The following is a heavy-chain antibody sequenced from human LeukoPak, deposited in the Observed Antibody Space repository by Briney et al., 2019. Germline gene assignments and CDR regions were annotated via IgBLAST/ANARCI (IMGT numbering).Heavy chain of an antibody. CDR2: ISYDGSNK. J-gene: IGHJ4*02. V-gene: IGHV3-30*18. D-gene: IGHD3-10*01. CDR1: GFTFSSYG. Sequence: GRSLRLSCAASGFTFSSYGMHWVRQAPGKGLGWVAVISYDGSNKYYADSVKGRFTISRDNSKNTLYLQMNSLRAEDTAVYYCAKDLGLYYYGSGSYADYWGQGTLVTVSS. CDR3: AKDLGLYYYGSGSYADY.